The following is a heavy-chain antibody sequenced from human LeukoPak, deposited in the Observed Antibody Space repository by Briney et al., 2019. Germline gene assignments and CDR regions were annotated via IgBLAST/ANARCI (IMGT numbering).Heavy chain of an antibody. J-gene: IGHJ4*02. CDR3: ARPTDYGSSSSYFDY. CDR2: IYPGDSDT. D-gene: IGHD6-6*01. V-gene: IGHV5-51*01. CDR1: GYSFTSYW. Sequence: GESLKISCKGSGYSFTSYWIGWVRQMPGKGLEWMGTIYPGDSDTRYSPSFQGQVTISADKSISTAYLQWSSLKASDTAMYYCARPTDYGSSSSYFDYWGQGTLVTVSS.